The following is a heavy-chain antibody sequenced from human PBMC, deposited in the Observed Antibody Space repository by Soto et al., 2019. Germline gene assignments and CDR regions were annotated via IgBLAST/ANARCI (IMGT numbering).Heavy chain of an antibody. Sequence: QVELQESGPRLVKSSGTLSLTCEVSSGSISTGNWWSWVRQPPGNGLEWIGEIYYTGATNYNPSLMCRVTMTIDKSKDQFSLILTSATAADTAVYYCARVFSSGSGWMYYFDFWGQGILVSVSS. V-gene: IGHV4-4*02. D-gene: IGHD6-25*01. J-gene: IGHJ4*02. CDR3: ARVFSSGSGWMYYFDF. CDR2: IYYTGAT. CDR1: SGSISTGNW.